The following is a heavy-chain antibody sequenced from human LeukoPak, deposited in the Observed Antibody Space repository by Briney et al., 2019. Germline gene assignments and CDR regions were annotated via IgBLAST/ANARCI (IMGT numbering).Heavy chain of an antibody. D-gene: IGHD2-15*01. V-gene: IGHV1-2*02. Sequence: GASVKLSCEASGYTFTDYYMHWVRQAPGQGLEWMGWINPNSGDTNHAQNFQGRVTLTRDTSISSAYMELSSLRSDDSAVYYCAGEYCSGGSCRQGFDYWGQGTLVTVSS. J-gene: IGHJ4*02. CDR1: GYTFTDYY. CDR3: AGEYCSGGSCRQGFDY. CDR2: INPNSGDT.